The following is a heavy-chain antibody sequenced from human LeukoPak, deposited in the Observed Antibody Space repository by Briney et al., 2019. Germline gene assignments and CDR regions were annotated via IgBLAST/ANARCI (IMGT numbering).Heavy chain of an antibody. V-gene: IGHV1-2*02. D-gene: IGHD2-2*02. J-gene: IGHJ4*02. Sequence: ASVKVSCKASGYTFIDYYMHWVRQAPGQGLEWMGWINPNSGGTNYAQKFQGRVTMTRDTSISTAYMELSRLRSDDTAVYYCARGESDCSSTSCYRGIDYWGQGTLVTVSS. CDR2: INPNSGGT. CDR3: ARGESDCSSTSCYRGIDY. CDR1: GYTFIDYY.